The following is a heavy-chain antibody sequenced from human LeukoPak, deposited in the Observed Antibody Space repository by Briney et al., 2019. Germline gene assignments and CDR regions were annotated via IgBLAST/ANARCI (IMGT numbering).Heavy chain of an antibody. J-gene: IGHJ4*02. Sequence: GGSLRLSRAASGFTFSSHWMSWVRQAPGKGLEWVANIKQDGSQKYYVDSVKGRFTISRDNAKNSLYLQMNSLGAEDTAVYYCARDRREQWLSVDYWGQGTLVTVSS. CDR2: IKQDGSQK. D-gene: IGHD6-19*01. CDR3: ARDRREQWLSVDY. CDR1: GFTFSSHW. V-gene: IGHV3-7*03.